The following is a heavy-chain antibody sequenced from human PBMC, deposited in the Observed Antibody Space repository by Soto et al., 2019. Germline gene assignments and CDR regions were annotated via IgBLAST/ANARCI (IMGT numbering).Heavy chain of an antibody. CDR1: GVSFSGYY. CDR3: ARGHAWYIVRDTYFEY. V-gene: IGHV4-34*01. Sequence: PSETLSLTCAFYGVSFSGYYWSWIRQPPGKGLEWIGEINHSGSTNYNPSLKSRVTISVDTSKNQFSLKLRSVTAADTAVYYCARGHAWYIVRDTYFEYWGQGTPVIVSS. D-gene: IGHD5-12*01. J-gene: IGHJ4*02. CDR2: INHSGST.